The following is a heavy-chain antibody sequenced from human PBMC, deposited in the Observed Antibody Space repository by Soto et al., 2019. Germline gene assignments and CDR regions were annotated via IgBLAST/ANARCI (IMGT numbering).Heavy chain of an antibody. D-gene: IGHD1-1*01. J-gene: IGHJ4*02. CDR1: GYTFTSYG. CDR3: ARWRYGDY. Sequence: QVHLVQSGAEVKKPGASVKVSCKGSGYTFTSYGITWVRQAPGQGLEWMGWISAHNGNTNYAQKLQGRVTVTRDTSASTAYMELRSLRSDVTAVYYCARWRYGDYWGQGALVNVSS. V-gene: IGHV1-18*01. CDR2: ISAHNGNT.